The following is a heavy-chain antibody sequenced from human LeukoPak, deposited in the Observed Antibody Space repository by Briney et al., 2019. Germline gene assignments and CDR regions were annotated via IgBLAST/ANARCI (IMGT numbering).Heavy chain of an antibody. J-gene: IGHJ5*02. CDR1: GGSFSAYY. CDR2: IDHSGFP. D-gene: IGHD3-22*01. V-gene: IGHV4-34*01. Sequence: SETLSLTCAVYGGSFSAYYWGWIRQPPGKGLEWIGEIDHSGFPNYNPSPKSRFTISVDTSKNQFSLKLSSVTAADTAVYYCARVNNWFDPWGQGTLVTVSS. CDR3: ARVNNWFDP.